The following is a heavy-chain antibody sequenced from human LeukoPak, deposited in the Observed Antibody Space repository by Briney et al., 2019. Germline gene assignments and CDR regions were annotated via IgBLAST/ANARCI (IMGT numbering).Heavy chain of an antibody. V-gene: IGHV3-30*14. J-gene: IGHJ5*02. CDR2: ISYDGSNK. CDR3: ARGRGSYNWFDP. Sequence: GSLRLSCAASGFTFSSYAMHWVRQAPGKGLEWVAVISYDGSNKYYADSVKGRFTISRDNSKNTLYLQMGSLRAEDMAVYYCARGRGSYNWFDPWGQGTLVTVSS. CDR1: GFTFSSYA. D-gene: IGHD1-26*01.